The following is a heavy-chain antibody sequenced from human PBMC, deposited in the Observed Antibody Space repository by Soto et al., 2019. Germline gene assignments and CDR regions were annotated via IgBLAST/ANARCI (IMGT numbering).Heavy chain of an antibody. CDR3: ARDLMDTAMGENPYYYYGMDV. D-gene: IGHD5-18*01. CDR2: INPSGGST. CDR1: GYTFTSYY. V-gene: IGHV1-46*03. Sequence: GASVKVSCKASGYTFTSYYMHWVRQAPGQGLEWMGIINPSGGSTSYAQKFQGRVTMTRDTSTSTVYMELSSLRSEDTAVYYCARDLMDTAMGENPYYYYGMDVWGQGTTVTVSS. J-gene: IGHJ6*02.